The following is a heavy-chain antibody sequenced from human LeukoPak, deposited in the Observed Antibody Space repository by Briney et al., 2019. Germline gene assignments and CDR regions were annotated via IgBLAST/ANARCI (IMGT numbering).Heavy chain of an antibody. Sequence: ASETLSLTCTVSGVSGGSISSYYWSWIRQPPGKGLEWIGYIHYSGTTNYNPSLKSRVTISVDASKNQFSLKLSSVTAADTAVYYCATLVAPTGTGYFDYWGQGTLVTVSS. CDR2: IHYSGTT. D-gene: IGHD6-13*01. CDR1: GGSISSYY. V-gene: IGHV4-59*01. CDR3: ATLVAPTGTGYFDY. J-gene: IGHJ4*02.